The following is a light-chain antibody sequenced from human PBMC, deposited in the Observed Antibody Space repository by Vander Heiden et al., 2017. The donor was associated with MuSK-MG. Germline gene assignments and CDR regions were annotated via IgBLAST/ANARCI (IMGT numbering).Light chain of an antibody. J-gene: IGKJ2*01. CDR2: GAS. CDR1: QSIGSSY. Sequence: EIDLRQYPGTLSLSPGVRATLSCRTSQSIGSSYLAWYQQKPGQAPRLLIYGASSRASGIPDRFSGSGSGTDFTLTISRLEPEDFAVYFCQQYGDLPRTFGQGTKLEIK. CDR3: QQYGDLPRT. V-gene: IGKV3-20*01.